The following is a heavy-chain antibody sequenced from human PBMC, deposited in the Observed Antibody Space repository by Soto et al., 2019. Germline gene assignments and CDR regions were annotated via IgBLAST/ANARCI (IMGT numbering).Heavy chain of an antibody. D-gene: IGHD3-10*01. V-gene: IGHV3-23*01. J-gene: IGHJ4*02. CDR1: GFTFSTYA. Sequence: EVQLLESGGGLVQPGGSLRLSCSTSGFTFSTYAMNWVRQAPGKGLEWVSGLSGSGGTTYYADSVRGRFTISRDNSKHTLFLQMNSLRAEDTALYYCAKQRADYGSGSDTYYFDFWGQGTLVTVSS. CDR3: AKQRADYGSGSDTYYFDF. CDR2: LSGSGGTT.